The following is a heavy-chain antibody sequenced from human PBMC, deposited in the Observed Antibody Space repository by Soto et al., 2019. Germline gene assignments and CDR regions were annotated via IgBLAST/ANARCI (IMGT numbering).Heavy chain of an antibody. Sequence: GGSLRLSCAASGFTFSSYGMHWVRQAPGKGLEWVAVISYDGSNKYYADSVKGRFTISRDNSKNTLYLQMNSLRAEDTAAYYCAKSVGYSYGSHRAYYFDYWGQGTLVTVSS. J-gene: IGHJ4*02. V-gene: IGHV3-30*18. D-gene: IGHD5-18*01. CDR1: GFTFSSYG. CDR2: ISYDGSNK. CDR3: AKSVGYSYGSHRAYYFDY.